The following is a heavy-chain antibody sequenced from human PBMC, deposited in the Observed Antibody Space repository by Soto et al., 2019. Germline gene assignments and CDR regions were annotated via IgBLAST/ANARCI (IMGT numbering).Heavy chain of an antibody. V-gene: IGHV4-34*01. Sequence: PSETLSLTCAVYGGSFSGYYWSWIRQPPGKGLEWIGEINHSGSTNYNPSLKSRVTISVDTSKNQFPLKLSSVTAADTAVYYCARRFYGDYYFDYWGQGTLVTVSS. CDR3: ARRFYGDYYFDY. D-gene: IGHD4-17*01. CDR1: GGSFSGYY. J-gene: IGHJ4*02. CDR2: INHSGST.